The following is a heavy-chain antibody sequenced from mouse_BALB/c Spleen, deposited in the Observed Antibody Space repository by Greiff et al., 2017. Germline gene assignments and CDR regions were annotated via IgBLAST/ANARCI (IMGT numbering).Heavy chain of an antibody. CDR1: GYTFTSYW. J-gene: IGHJ2*01. Sequence: QVQLQQSGAELAKPGASVKMSCKASGYTFTSYWMHWVKQRPGQGLEWIGYINPSTGYTEYNQKFKDKATLTADKSSSTAYMQLSSLTSEDSAVYNCAQDSIFDSRGQGTTLTDSS. D-gene: IGHD2-10*02. CDR2: INPSTGYT. V-gene: IGHV1-7*01. CDR3: AQDSIFDS.